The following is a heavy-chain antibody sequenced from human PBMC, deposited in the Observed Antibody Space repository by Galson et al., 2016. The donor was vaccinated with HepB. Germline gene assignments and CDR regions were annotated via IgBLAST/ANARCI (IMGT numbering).Heavy chain of an antibody. CDR3: ARLQQLGRFDP. CDR1: GASVSSSSSHF. Sequence: SETLSLTCTVSGASVSSSSSHFWGWVRQPPGKGLEWIGYIHYSGSTNYYSSLKSRVTLSVDTSKNQFSLKVNSVTAADTAVYYCARLQQLGRFDPWGQGTLVTVSS. V-gene: IGHV4-39*01. D-gene: IGHD6-13*01. CDR2: IHYSGST. J-gene: IGHJ5*02.